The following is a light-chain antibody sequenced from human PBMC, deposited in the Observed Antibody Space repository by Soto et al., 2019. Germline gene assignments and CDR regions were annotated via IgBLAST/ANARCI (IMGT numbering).Light chain of an antibody. Sequence: DIQVTQSPYTLSSSLIARFTITYLSSQGITGWLAWYQQKPGKAPKLLIFDASTLESGVPSRFGGSGFGTEFSLTISSLQPDDFASYYCQQYNTLSGTFGQGTKVDIK. V-gene: IGKV1-5*01. CDR2: DAS. J-gene: IGKJ1*01. CDR3: QQYNTLSGT. CDR1: QGITGW.